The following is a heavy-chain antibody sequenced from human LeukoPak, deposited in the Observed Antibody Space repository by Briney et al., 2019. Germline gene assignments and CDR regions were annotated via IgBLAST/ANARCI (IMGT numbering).Heavy chain of an antibody. J-gene: IGHJ5*02. Sequence: SETLSLTCTVSGGSISSYYWSWIRQPPGKGLEWIGYIYYSGSTNYNPSLKSRVTISVDTSKNQFSLKLSSVTAADTAVYYCARSRVFASCFDPWVQATLVTVYS. CDR1: GGSISSYY. D-gene: IGHD6-13*01. CDR3: ARSRVFASCFDP. V-gene: IGHV4-59*08. CDR2: IYYSGST.